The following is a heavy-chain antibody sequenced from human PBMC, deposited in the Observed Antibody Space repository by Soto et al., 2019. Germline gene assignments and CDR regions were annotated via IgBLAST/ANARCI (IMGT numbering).Heavy chain of an antibody. CDR2: INPYSGGA. V-gene: IGHV1-2*02. CDR3: ARLMHYSHSGGSSHSGFDM. CDR1: GYTFTDYF. J-gene: IGHJ3*02. D-gene: IGHD2-21*01. Sequence: ASVKVSCKASGYTFTDYFIHWVRQAPGQGLEWIGWINPYSGGADLSQKFQGRVTMTRDTSINTAYMEVSSLRSDDTAVFYCARLMHYSHSGGSSHSGFDMWGQGTLVTV.